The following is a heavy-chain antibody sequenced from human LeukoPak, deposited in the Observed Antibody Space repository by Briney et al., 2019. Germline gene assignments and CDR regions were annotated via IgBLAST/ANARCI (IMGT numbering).Heavy chain of an antibody. CDR2: TYSGGST. V-gene: IGHV3-53*01. CDR3: ARDRGAAAGD. J-gene: IGHJ4*02. Sequence: AGGSLRLACAASGFTFSNYVMNWVRQAPGKGLEWVSVTYSGGSTHYADSVKGRFTISRDNSKNTLYLQMNSLRAEDTAVYYCARDRGAAAGDWGQGTLVTVSS. D-gene: IGHD6-13*01. CDR1: GFTFSNYV.